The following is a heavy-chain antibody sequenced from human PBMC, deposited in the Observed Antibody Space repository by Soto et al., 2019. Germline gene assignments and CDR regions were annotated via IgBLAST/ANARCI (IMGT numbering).Heavy chain of an antibody. J-gene: IGHJ4*02. D-gene: IGHD3-22*01. CDR3: ARDSYDSYGFDY. Sequence: TLSLTCTVSGGSISSGDYYWSWIRQPPGKGLEWIGYIYYSGSTYYNPSLKSRFTISVDTSKNQFSLKLSSVTAADTAVYYCARDSYDSYGFDYWGQGTLVTVSS. V-gene: IGHV4-30-4*01. CDR1: GGSISSGDYY. CDR2: IYYSGST.